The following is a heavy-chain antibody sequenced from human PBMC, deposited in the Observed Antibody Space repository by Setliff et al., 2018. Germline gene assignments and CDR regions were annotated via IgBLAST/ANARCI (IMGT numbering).Heavy chain of an antibody. Sequence: PGGSLRLSCAGSGFTFSSHSMNWVRQAPGKGLEWISYISSTSGTIYYADSVKGRFTISRDNAKNTLYLQMNSLRADDTAVYYCARAKGNDYSMDVWGKGTTVTVSS. J-gene: IGHJ6*03. CDR2: ISSTSGTI. V-gene: IGHV3-48*04. CDR1: GFTFSSHS. CDR3: ARAKGNDYSMDV.